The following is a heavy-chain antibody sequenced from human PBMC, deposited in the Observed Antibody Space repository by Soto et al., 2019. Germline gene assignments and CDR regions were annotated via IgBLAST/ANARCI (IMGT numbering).Heavy chain of an antibody. CDR1: GDSMRGYHFY. Sequence: SETLSLTCSVSGDSMRGYHFYWGWIRQAPGKGLEWIGSAYFSGGNTYYNPSLKSRVSISVDTSKNEFSLRLTSLTAADTAVYFCAYGSSSAWIDYWGQGTLVTGSS. V-gene: IGHV4-39*01. CDR3: AYGSSSAWIDY. CDR2: AYFSGGNT. J-gene: IGHJ4*02. D-gene: IGHD6-25*01.